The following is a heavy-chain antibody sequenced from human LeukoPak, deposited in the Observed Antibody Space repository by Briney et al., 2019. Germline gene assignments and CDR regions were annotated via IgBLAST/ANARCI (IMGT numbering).Heavy chain of an antibody. CDR3: AKDWRWERNTYGMNV. CDR2: ISYDGRNN. V-gene: IGHV3-30*18. D-gene: IGHD1-1*01. J-gene: IGHJ6*02. CDR1: GFSFSNYG. Sequence: QAGGSLRLSCAASGFSFSNYGMHWVRQAPGKGLEWVAVISYDGRNNYYVDSVKGRFTISRDNSKNTLYLQMNSLRGEDTAVYYCAKDWRWERNTYGMNVWGQGTTVTVSS.